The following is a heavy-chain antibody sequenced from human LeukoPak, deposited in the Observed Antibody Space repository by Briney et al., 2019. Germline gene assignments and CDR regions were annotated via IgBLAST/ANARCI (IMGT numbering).Heavy chain of an antibody. J-gene: IGHJ6*02. CDR2: ISGSGDTT. CDR1: GFTFSNYA. V-gene: IGHV3-23*01. D-gene: IGHD6-19*01. CDR3: AKDRSDNSSWYCMDV. Sequence: GGSLRLSCAASGFTFSNYAMNWVRQAPGKGPEWVSGISGSGDTTYYADSVKGRFTISRDNSKNTLYLQMNSLGAEDTAVYYCAKDRSDNSSWYCMDVWGQGTTVPVSS.